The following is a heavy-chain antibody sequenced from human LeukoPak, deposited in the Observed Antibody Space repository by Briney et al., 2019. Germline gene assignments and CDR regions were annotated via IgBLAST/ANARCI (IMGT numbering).Heavy chain of an antibody. CDR3: ATPLDYYDTSGFHQGGD. V-gene: IGHV3-7*03. J-gene: IGHJ4*02. Sequence: PSGTLSLTCDVSGGSISSTYWWTWVRQAPGKGLEWVANIKEDGSKKNYVDSVKGRFTISRDNAKDSLYLQMTSLRAEDTAMYYCATPLDYYDTSGFHQGGDWGQGTLVIVSS. CDR1: GGSISSTYW. CDR2: IKEDGSKK. D-gene: IGHD3-22*01.